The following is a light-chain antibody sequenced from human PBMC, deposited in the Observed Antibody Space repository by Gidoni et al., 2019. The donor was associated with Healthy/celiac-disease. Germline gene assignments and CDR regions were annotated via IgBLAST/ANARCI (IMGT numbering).Light chain of an antibody. CDR1: SSNIGRNY. V-gene: IGLV1-47*01. Sequence: QSVLTQPPSASGTPGQRVTISCSGSSSNIGRNYVYWHQQLPGTAPKLLIYRNNQRPSGVPDRFSGSKSGTSASLAISGLRSEDEAEYYCAAWDDSLSGYVVFGGGTKLTVL. CDR3: AAWDDSLSGYVV. J-gene: IGLJ2*01. CDR2: RNN.